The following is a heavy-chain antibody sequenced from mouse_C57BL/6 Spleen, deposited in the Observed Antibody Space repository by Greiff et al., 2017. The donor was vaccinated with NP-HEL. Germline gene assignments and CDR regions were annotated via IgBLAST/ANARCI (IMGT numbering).Heavy chain of an antibody. CDR3: SIWLLRNYYAMDY. V-gene: IGHV5-17*01. J-gene: IGHJ4*01. D-gene: IGHD2-3*01. CDR1: GFTFSDYG. CDR2: ISSGSSTI. Sequence: EVQVVESGGGLVKPGGSLKLSCAASGFTFSDYGMHWVRQAPEKGLEWVAYISSGSSTIYYADTVKGRFTISRDNAKNTLFLQMTSLRSEDTAMYYCSIWLLRNYYAMDYWGQGTSVTVSS.